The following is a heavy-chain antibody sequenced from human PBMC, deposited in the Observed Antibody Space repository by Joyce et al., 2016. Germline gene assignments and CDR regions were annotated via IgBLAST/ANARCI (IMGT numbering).Heavy chain of an antibody. V-gene: IGHV4-59*01. CDR3: ARGNDYDYWSGYEAHYFDY. Sequence: QVQLQESGPGLVKPSETLSLSCTVSGGSISSYYWSWIRQPPGKGLDGIGYINHRGRTNYNPSLKSRVTISVDTSKNEFSLKMTSVTAADTAVYYCARGNDYDYWSGYEAHYFDYWGQGTLVTVSS. CDR2: INHRGRT. J-gene: IGHJ4*02. CDR1: GGSISSYY. D-gene: IGHD3-3*01.